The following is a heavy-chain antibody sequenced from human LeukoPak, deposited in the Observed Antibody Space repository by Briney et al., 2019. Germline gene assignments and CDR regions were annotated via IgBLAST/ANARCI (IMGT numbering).Heavy chain of an antibody. CDR3: AREANAFDI. CDR1: GFTFNIYV. V-gene: IGHV3-30*04. J-gene: IGHJ3*02. Sequence: GGSLRLSCAASGFTFNIYVMHWVRQSPGKGLEWVAGLSQDGSNEYYADSVKGRFTISRDNSKNTLYVQVNSLRVDDTAVYYCAREANAFDIWGQGTMVTVSS. CDR2: LSQDGSNE.